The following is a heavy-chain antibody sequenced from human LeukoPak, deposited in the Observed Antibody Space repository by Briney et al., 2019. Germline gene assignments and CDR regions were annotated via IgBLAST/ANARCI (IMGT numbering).Heavy chain of an antibody. V-gene: IGHV1-2*02. CDR3: ARYGNYSSSWYHY. CDR1: GYTFTGYY. D-gene: IGHD6-13*01. J-gene: IGHJ4*02. Sequence: ASVKVSCKASGYTFTGYYMHWVRQAPGQGLEWMGWINPNSGGTNYAQKSQGRVTMTRDTSISTAYMELSRLRSDDTAVYYCARYGNYSSSWYHYWGQGTLVTVSS. CDR2: INPNSGGT.